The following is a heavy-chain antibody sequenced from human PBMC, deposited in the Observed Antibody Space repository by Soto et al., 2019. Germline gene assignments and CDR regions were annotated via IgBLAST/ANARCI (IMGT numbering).Heavy chain of an antibody. CDR1: GYTFIHYY. V-gene: IGHV1-46*01. CDR2: INPNGGSK. CDR3: ARSLLQGNF. Sequence: QVQLVQSGAEVKKPGASVKISCKASGYTFIHYYIHWVRQAPGQGLEWMAIINPNGGSKNYAQKFEGRVSVTSDTSTTPVSMELNSLESDDTAVYFCARSLLQGNFWGQGALVTVSS. D-gene: IGHD2-21*02. J-gene: IGHJ4*02.